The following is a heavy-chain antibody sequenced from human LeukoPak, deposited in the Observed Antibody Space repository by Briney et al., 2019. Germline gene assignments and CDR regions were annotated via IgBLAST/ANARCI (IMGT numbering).Heavy chain of an antibody. CDR3: ATGGEDYYFDY. CDR1: GGSISSSSYY. V-gene: IGHV4-39*01. J-gene: IGHJ4*02. CDR2: IYYSGST. Sequence: PSETLSLTCTVSGGSISSSSYYWGWIRQPPGKGLGWIGSIYYSGSTYYNPSLKSRVTISVDTSKNQFSLKLSSVTAADTAVYYCATGGEDYYFDYWGQGTLVTVSS.